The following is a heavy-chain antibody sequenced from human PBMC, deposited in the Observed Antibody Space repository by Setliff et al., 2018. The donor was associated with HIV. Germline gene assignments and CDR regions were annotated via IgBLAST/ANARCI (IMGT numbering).Heavy chain of an antibody. Sequence: PSETLSLTCTVSGGSISSSNYYWSWIRQPPGKGLEWIGTIYYDGSTIYDPSLRSRVTISVDTSKNQFSLKLSSVTAADAAVYYCASRVYYYDSSGYLREEGFDPWGQGTLVTVSS. V-gene: IGHV4-39*01. CDR2: IYYDGST. CDR3: ASRVYYYDSSGYLREEGFDP. J-gene: IGHJ5*02. CDR1: GGSISSSNYY. D-gene: IGHD3-22*01.